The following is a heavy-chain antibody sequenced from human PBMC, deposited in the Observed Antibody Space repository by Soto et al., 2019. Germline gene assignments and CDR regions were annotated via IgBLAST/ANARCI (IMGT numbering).Heavy chain of an antibody. CDR1: GGYITTYY. J-gene: IGHJ5*02. CDR3: ARTLVMDFWNGYISWFDP. V-gene: IGHV4-59*01. CDR2: IDYSGNT. D-gene: IGHD3-3*01. Sequence: SETLSLTCSVCGGYITTYYWSWVRQPPGKRLEWIGYIDYSGNTIYNASLESRVTISVDTSKNQFSLRLTSVAAADTAVYYCARTLVMDFWNGYISWFDPWGRGTLVTVSS.